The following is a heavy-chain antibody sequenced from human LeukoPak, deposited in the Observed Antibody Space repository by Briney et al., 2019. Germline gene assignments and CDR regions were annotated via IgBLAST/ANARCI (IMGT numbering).Heavy chain of an antibody. J-gene: IGHJ4*02. CDR2: VSHSGHT. D-gene: IGHD6-19*01. CDR1: GGSISTYY. Sequence: SETLSPTCTVSGGSISTYYWSWIRQPPGKGLEWIGYVSHSGHTNCNPSLKSRVTISIDTSKNHFSLRLSPVNAADTAVYYCARAGSGWSFDYWGQGSLVTVSS. V-gene: IGHV4-59*01. CDR3: ARAGSGWSFDY.